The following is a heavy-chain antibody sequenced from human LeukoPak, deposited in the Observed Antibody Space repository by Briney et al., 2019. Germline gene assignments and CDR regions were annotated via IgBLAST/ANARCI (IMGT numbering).Heavy chain of an antibody. CDR2: ISYDGSNK. J-gene: IGHJ4*02. CDR3: ARDQGLGGKADY. CDR1: GFTFSSYA. Sequence: PGGSLRLSCAVSGFTFSSYAMHWVRQAPGKGLEWVAVISYDGSNKYYADSVKGRFTISRDNSKNTLYLQMNSLRAEDTAVYYCARDQGLGGKADYWGQGTLVTVSS. D-gene: IGHD4-23*01. V-gene: IGHV3-30*04.